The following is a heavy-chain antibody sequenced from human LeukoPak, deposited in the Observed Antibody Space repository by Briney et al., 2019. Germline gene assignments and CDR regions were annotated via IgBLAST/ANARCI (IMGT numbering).Heavy chain of an antibody. CDR3: ARDPYPLYSSGAFDP. D-gene: IGHD6-19*01. J-gene: IGHJ5*02. CDR2: INHSGST. V-gene: IGHV4-34*01. Sequence: SETLSLTCAVYGGSFSGYYWSWIRQPPGKGLEWIGEINHSGSTNYNPSLKSRVTMSVDTSKNQFSLKLSSVTAADTAVYYCARDPYPLYSSGAFDPWGQGTLVTVSS. CDR1: GGSFSGYY.